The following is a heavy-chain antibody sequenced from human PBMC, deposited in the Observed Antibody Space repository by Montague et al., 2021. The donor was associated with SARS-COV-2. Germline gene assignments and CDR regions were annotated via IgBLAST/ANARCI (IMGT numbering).Heavy chain of an antibody. V-gene: IGHV4-34*01. CDR2: ISRSGET. Sequence: SETLSLTCAVYGGSFSTNYWTWSRQPPGKGLEWIGEISRSGETTYNPSLKSRVTLSGDTSRNQISLELRSVTAADTALYYCARGRRPPSAGSGRCFDYWGQGTPVTVSS. CDR3: ARGRRPPSAGSGRCFDY. D-gene: IGHD6-19*01. CDR1: GGSFSTNY. J-gene: IGHJ4*02.